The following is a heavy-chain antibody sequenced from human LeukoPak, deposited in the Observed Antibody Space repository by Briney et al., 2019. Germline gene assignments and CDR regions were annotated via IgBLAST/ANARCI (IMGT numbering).Heavy chain of an antibody. J-gene: IGHJ6*02. D-gene: IGHD3-9*01. V-gene: IGHV4-34*01. CDR3: ARGSVNYDILTGYYRGRNYYYGMDV. CDR1: GGSFSGYY. CDR2: INHSGST. Sequence: SETLSLTCAVYGGSFSGYYWSWIRQPPGKGLEWIGEINHSGSTNYDPSLKSRVTISVDTSKNQLSLKLSSVTAADTAVYYCARGSVNYDILTGYYRGRNYYYGMDVWGQGTTVTVSS.